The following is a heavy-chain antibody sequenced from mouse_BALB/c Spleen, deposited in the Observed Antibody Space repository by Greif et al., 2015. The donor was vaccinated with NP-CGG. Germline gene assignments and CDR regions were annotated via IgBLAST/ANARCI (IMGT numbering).Heavy chain of an antibody. CDR1: GYSFTGYY. D-gene: IGHD1-2*01. V-gene: IGHV1-31*01. CDR3: ARNGYSYAMDY. J-gene: IGHJ4*01. Sequence: VQLQQPGPELVKPGASVKISCKASGYSFTGYYMHWVKQSHVKSLEWIGRINPYNGATSYNQNFKDKASLTVDKSSSTAYMELHSLTSEDSAVYYCARNGYSYAMDYWGQGTSVTVSS. CDR2: INPYNGAT.